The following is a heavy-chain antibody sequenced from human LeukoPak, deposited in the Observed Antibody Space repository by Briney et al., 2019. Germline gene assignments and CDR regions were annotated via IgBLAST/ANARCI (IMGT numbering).Heavy chain of an antibody. CDR2: MNSIGGNT. Sequence: ASVKVSCKASGYTFTSYDINWVRQATGQGLEWMGWMNSIGGNTGYAQKFQGRVTMTRDTSINTAYMELSSLRSEDTAVYYCARVGSDYGDYMAYWGQGTLVTVSS. D-gene: IGHD4-17*01. CDR1: GYTFTSYD. J-gene: IGHJ4*02. CDR3: ARVGSDYGDYMAY. V-gene: IGHV1-8*01.